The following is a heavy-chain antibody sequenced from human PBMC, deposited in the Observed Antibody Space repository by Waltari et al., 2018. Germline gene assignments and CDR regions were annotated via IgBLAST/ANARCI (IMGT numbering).Heavy chain of an antibody. Sequence: EVQLVESGGGLVQPGGSLRLSCAASGFTFSRHWMHWVRQAPGKGLVWVSRINGDGGSTSYADSVKGRFTISRDNANNTLYLQMNSLRAEDTAVYYCTRTRYCSTTSCQVDWFDPWGQGTLVTVSS. D-gene: IGHD2-2*01. CDR2: INGDGGST. CDR1: GFTFSRHW. J-gene: IGHJ5*02. CDR3: TRTRYCSTTSCQVDWFDP. V-gene: IGHV3-74*01.